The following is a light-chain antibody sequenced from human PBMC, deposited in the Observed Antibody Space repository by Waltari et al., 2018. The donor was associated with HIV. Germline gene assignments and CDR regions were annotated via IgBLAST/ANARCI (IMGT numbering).Light chain of an antibody. CDR3: QQYKNWPFT. CDR2: GAP. V-gene: IGKV3-15*01. CDR1: QSVSSS. J-gene: IGKJ3*01. Sequence: EIVMTQSPATLSVSPGERATLSCRASQSVSSSLAWYQQKAGQAPRLLSYGAPTRATGIPGRCSGGGSGTEYTRTISSLQSEDFAVYYCQQYKNWPFTFGPGTKVDIK.